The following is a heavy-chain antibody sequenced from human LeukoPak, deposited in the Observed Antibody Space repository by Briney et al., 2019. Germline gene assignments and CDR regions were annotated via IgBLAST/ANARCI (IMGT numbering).Heavy chain of an antibody. CDR1: GFTFSSYW. CDR2: IKQDGSEK. Sequence: GGSLRLSCAASGFTFSSYWMSWVRQAPGKGLEWVANIKQDGSEKYYVDSVKGRFTISRDNAKNSLYLQMNSLRAEDTAVYYCARDLPNHYDSSGSDYWGQGTLVTVSS. J-gene: IGHJ4*02. CDR3: ARDLPNHYDSSGSDY. V-gene: IGHV3-7*01. D-gene: IGHD3-22*01.